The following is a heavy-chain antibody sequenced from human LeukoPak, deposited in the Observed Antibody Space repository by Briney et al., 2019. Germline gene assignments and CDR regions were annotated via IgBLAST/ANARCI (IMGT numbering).Heavy chain of an antibody. CDR2: MNPSGGQT. CDR1: GYTFTSYD. CDR3: TRRSVAGTFEY. V-gene: IGHV1-8*01. D-gene: IGHD6-19*01. J-gene: IGHJ4*02. Sequence: ASVKVSCKPSGYTFTSYDINWVRQATGQGPEWMGWMNPSGGQTNYAQSLQGRVIMTRNTSTSTAYMDLSSLRSEDTAVYYCTRRSVAGTFEYWGQGAQVTVSS.